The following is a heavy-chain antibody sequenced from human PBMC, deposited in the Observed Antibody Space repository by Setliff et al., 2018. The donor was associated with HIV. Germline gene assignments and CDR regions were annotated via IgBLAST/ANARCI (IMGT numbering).Heavy chain of an antibody. CDR2: IDTNTGNP. Sequence: ASVKVSCKASGYRFTMYSMNWLRQAPGQGLEWMGWIDTNTGNPTYAQGFTGRFVFSLDTSVSTAFLQISTLKAEDTAVYYCARLSPYGDYLLFQYWGQGTQVTVSS. V-gene: IGHV7-4-1*02. J-gene: IGHJ4*02. D-gene: IGHD4-17*01. CDR1: GYRFTMYS. CDR3: ARLSPYGDYLLFQY.